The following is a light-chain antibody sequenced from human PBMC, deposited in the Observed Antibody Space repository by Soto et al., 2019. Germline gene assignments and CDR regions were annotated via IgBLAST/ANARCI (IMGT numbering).Light chain of an antibody. CDR1: RGDVGSYNL. V-gene: IGLV2-23*01. Sequence: QSALTQPASVSGSPGQSITISCTGTRGDVGSYNLVSWYQQHPGKAPKLMIYEGTNRPSGVSNRCSGSKSGNTAALTISGLQAEDEAHYYCSSYAGRVVFGGGTKVTVL. J-gene: IGLJ2*01. CDR2: EGT. CDR3: SSYAGRVV.